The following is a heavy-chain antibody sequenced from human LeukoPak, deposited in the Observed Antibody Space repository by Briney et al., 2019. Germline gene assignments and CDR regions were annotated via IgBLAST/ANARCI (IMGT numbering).Heavy chain of an antibody. D-gene: IGHD6-19*01. CDR1: GGSISSYY. J-gene: IGHJ4*02. Sequence: SETLSLTCTVSGGSISSYYWSWIRQPPGKGLEWTGYIYYSGSTNYNPSLKSRVTISVDTSKNQFSLKLSSVTAADTAVYYCARGSSPGYSSGLAFDYWGQGTLVTVSS. CDR2: IYYSGST. V-gene: IGHV4-59*01. CDR3: ARGSSPGYSSGLAFDY.